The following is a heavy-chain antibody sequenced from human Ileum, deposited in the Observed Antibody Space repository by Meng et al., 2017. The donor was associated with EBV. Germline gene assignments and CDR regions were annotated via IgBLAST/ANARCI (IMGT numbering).Heavy chain of an antibody. D-gene: IGHD1-7*01. CDR1: GDSISSDIW. Sequence: GRLQGSGPGLVKLSGTRSLTWPVSGDSISSDIWWSWVRQPPGKGLEWIGEVYHRGDTNYNPSLKSRVDISVDKSKNQFYLSLFSVTAADTAVYYCGRDQGRELINHWGQGTLVTVSS. J-gene: IGHJ4*02. CDR3: GRDQGRELINH. V-gene: IGHV4-4*02. CDR2: VYHRGDT.